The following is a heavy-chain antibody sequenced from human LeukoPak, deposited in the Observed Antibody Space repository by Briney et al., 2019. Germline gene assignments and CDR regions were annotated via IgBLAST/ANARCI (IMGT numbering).Heavy chain of an antibody. CDR3: ARHPDCTRASCYVDYYGMDV. CDR2: IYPGDSNT. V-gene: IGHV5-51*01. J-gene: IGHJ6*02. CDR1: GYSFTNFW. D-gene: IGHD2-2*01. Sequence: GESLKISCKGSGYSFTNFWIGWVRQMPGKGLEWMGIIYPGDSNTQYTPSFRDQVTISADKSIATAYLQWSSLKASDTAMYYCARHPDCTRASCYVDYYGMDVWGQGTTVTVSS.